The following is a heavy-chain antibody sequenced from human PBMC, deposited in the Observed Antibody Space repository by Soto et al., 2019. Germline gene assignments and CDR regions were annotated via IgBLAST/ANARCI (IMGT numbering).Heavy chain of an antibody. CDR3: ARVGRTTVTTWENWFDP. CDR1: GGSISSGDYY. J-gene: IGHJ5*02. V-gene: IGHV4-30-4*01. D-gene: IGHD4-17*01. Sequence: TLSLTCTVSGGSISSGDYYWSWIRQPPGKGLEWIGYIYYSGSTYYNPSLKSRVTISVDTSKNQFSLKLSSVTAADTAVYYCARVGRTTVTTWENWFDPWGQGTLVTVSS. CDR2: IYYSGST.